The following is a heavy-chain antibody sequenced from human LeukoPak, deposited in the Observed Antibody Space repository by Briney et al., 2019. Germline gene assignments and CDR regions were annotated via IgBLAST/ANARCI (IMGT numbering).Heavy chain of an antibody. CDR2: IRAYNDNT. Sequence: WASVTVSFKASGYTFTNYGFSWVRQAPGQGLEWMGWIRAYNDNTNYAQKLQGTVTMTTDTSTSTAYMELRSLRSVDTAAYYCARVSAVAGRYPIDYWGQGTLVTVSS. V-gene: IGHV1-18*01. CDR3: ARVSAVAGRYPIDY. D-gene: IGHD6-19*01. CDR1: GYTFTNYG. J-gene: IGHJ4*02.